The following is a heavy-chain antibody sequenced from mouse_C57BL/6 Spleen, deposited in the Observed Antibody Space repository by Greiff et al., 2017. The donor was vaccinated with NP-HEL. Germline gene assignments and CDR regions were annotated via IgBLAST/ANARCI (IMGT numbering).Heavy chain of an antibody. D-gene: IGHD2-12*01. CDR3: ASKRYDDAMDY. CDR2: INPNNGGT. J-gene: IGHJ4*01. Sequence: EVQLQQSGPELVKPGASVKIPCKASGYTFTDYNMDWVKQSHGKSLEWIGDINPNNGGTIYNQKFKGKATLTVDKSSSTAYMELRSLTSEDTAVYYCASKRYDDAMDYWGQGTSVTVSS. CDR1: GYTFTDYN. V-gene: IGHV1-18*01.